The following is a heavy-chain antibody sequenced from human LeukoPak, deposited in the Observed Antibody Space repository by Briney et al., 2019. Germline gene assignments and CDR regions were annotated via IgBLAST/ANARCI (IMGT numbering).Heavy chain of an antibody. CDR3: AHNAKHYDFWSGYYVFDY. Sequence: SGPTLVNPTQTLTLTCTFSGFSLSTSGVGVGWIRQPPGKALEWLALIYWNDDKRYSPSLKSRLTITKDTSKNQVVLTMTNMDPVDTATYYCAHNAKHYDFWSGYYVFDYWGQGTLVTVSS. CDR1: GFSLSTSGVG. D-gene: IGHD3-3*01. CDR2: IYWNDDK. V-gene: IGHV2-5*01. J-gene: IGHJ4*02.